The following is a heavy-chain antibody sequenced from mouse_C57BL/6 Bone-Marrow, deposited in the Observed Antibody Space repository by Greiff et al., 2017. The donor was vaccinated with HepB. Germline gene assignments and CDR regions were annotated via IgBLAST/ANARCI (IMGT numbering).Heavy chain of an antibody. CDR3: ASEGIYDGYCQYFDV. Sequence: QVQLKESGAELVRPGASVKMSCKASGYTFTSYYMHWVKQKPRQGLEWIGAIYPGNGSTTYNQKFKGKATLTVDKSSSTAYMQLSSLTSEDSAVYFCASEGIYDGYCQYFDVWGTGTTVTVSS. CDR1: GYTFTSYY. D-gene: IGHD2-3*01. J-gene: IGHJ1*03. CDR2: IYPGNGST. V-gene: IGHV1-12*01.